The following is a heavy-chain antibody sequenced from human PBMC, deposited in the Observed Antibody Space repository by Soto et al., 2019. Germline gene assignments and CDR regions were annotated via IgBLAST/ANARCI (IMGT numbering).Heavy chain of an antibody. V-gene: IGHV4-4*07. CDR2: IYSSGST. Sequence: QVQLQESGPGLVKPSETLSLTCTVSGGPITGYYWSWIRQPAGKGLEWIGRIYSSGSTNYTPALKSRVTISVDTSNNQFSLKLSSVTAADTAVYYCARETNCSGGSCYLADYWGQGTLVNVSS. D-gene: IGHD2-15*01. CDR3: ARETNCSGGSCYLADY. CDR1: GGPITGYY. J-gene: IGHJ4*02.